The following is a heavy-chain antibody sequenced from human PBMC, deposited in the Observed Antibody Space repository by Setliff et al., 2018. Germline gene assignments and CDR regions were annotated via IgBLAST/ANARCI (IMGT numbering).Heavy chain of an antibody. CDR2: IGPASNT. J-gene: IGHJ3*02. CDR3: AREGGIRGFGGFDI. V-gene: IGHV3-13*01. Sequence: GGSLRLSCAVSGFIFSNYDMHWVRQITGKGLEWVSSIGPASNTYYSGSVKGRFTISRDNAKNSFYLQMNTLRAEDTALYFCAREGGIRGFGGFDIWGQGTMVT. CDR1: GFIFSNYD. D-gene: IGHD3-10*01.